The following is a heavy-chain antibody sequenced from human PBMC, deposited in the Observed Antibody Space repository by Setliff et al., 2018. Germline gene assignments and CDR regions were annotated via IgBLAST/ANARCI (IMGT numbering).Heavy chain of an antibody. CDR3: VRDSPYCVNGVCRGY. CDR2: IKQDGSEK. D-gene: IGHD2-21*01. J-gene: IGHJ4*02. V-gene: IGHV3-7*03. Sequence: PGGSLRLSCAASGFTLNSYLMSWVRQAPGTGLEWLANIKQDGSEKFYVDSVKGRFTISRDNAKNSLYLQMNNLRAEDTAVYYCVRDSPYCVNGVCRGYWGQGTQVTVSS. CDR1: GFTLNSYL.